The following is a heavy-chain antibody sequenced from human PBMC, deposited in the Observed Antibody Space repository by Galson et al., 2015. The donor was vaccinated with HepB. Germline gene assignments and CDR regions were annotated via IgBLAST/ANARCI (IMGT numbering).Heavy chain of an antibody. CDR1: GYTFTGYY. J-gene: IGHJ4*02. Sequence: SVKVSCKASGYTFTGYYMHWVRQAPGQGLEWMGWINPNSGGTNYAQKFQGRVTMTRDTSISTAYMELSRLRSDDTAVYYCARSSIAARNFDYWGQGTLVTVSS. D-gene: IGHD6-6*01. CDR3: ARSSIAARNFDY. CDR2: INPNSGGT. V-gene: IGHV1-2*02.